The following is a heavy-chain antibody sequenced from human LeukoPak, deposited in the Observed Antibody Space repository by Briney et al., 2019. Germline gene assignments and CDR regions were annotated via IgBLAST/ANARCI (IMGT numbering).Heavy chain of an antibody. J-gene: IGHJ4*02. CDR3: ARNDYSNYVASDY. D-gene: IGHD4-11*01. V-gene: IGHV4-30-4*08. Sequence: SETLSLTCTVSGGSISSGDYYWSWIRQPPGKGLEWIGYIYYSGSTYYNPSLKSRVTISVDTSKNQFSLKLSSVTAADTAVYYCARNDYSNYVASDYWGQGTLVTVSS. CDR1: GGSISSGDYY. CDR2: IYYSGST.